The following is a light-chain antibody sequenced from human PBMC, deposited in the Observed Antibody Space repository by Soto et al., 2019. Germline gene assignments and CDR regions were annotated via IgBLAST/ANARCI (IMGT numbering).Light chain of an antibody. Sequence: EIVLTQSPATLSLSPGERATLSCRASQSVRNDLVWYHQKPGQAPRVLIYSASNRATGIPARFSGSGSGTDFALTISSLGPEDFAVYYCQQRTNWPPTFGGGTKVDMK. CDR3: QQRTNWPPT. CDR1: QSVRND. V-gene: IGKV3-11*01. J-gene: IGKJ4*01. CDR2: SAS.